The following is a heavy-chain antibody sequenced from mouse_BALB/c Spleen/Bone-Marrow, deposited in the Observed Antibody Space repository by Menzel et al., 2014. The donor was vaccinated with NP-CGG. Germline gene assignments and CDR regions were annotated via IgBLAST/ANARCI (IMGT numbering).Heavy chain of an antibody. J-gene: IGHJ3*01. CDR3: ARFSQLGLLAY. V-gene: IGHV1-55*01. Sequence: QVLLQQSGAELVKPGTSVKLSCRASGYNFTSYWINWVKLRPGQGLEWIGDIYPGSGSTNYNEKFKSKATLTVDTSSSTAYMQLSSLASEDSALYYCARFSQLGLLAYWGQGTLVTVSA. D-gene: IGHD3-1*01. CDR1: GYNFTSYW. CDR2: IYPGSGST.